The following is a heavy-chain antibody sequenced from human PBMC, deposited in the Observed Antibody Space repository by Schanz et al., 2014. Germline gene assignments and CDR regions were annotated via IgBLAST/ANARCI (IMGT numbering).Heavy chain of an antibody. V-gene: IGHV4-30-2*01. CDR3: ARVGYCTGGSCQFYWYFDV. D-gene: IGHD2-15*01. J-gene: IGHJ2*01. Sequence: QLQLQESGSGLVKPSQTLSLTCGVSGGSISSGGSSWNWIRLPPGKGLEWIGYIYHSGSTYYNPSLKSRVPISVDSSKNQSSLILISVTAADTAVYYCARVGYCTGGSCQFYWYFDVWGRGTLVTVSS. CDR1: GGSISSGGSS. CDR2: IYHSGST.